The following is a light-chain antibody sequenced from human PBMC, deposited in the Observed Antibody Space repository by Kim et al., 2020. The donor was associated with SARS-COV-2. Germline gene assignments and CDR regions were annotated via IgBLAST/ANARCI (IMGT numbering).Light chain of an antibody. CDR1: SSDVGGYNY. J-gene: IGLJ1*01. V-gene: IGLV2-14*03. Sequence: TISCTGTSSDVGGYNYVSWYQQHPGKAPKLMIYDVSNRPSGVSNRFSGSKSGNTASLTISGLQAEDEADYYCSSYTSSSSLFGTGTKVTVL. CDR3: SSYTSSSSL. CDR2: DVS.